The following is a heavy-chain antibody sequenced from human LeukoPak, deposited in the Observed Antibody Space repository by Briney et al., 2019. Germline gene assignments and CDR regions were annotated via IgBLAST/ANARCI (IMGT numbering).Heavy chain of an antibody. CDR3: AKSRLYDSSGYYDY. CDR2: ISGSGGAT. D-gene: IGHD3-22*01. V-gene: IGHV3-23*01. Sequence: GGTLRLSCAASGFTFSSYGMSWVRQAPGKGLEWVSCISGSGGATYYTDSVKGRFTISRDNSKSTLYLQMNSLRAEDTAMYYCAKSRLYDSSGYYDYWGQGTLVTVSS. CDR1: GFTFSSYG. J-gene: IGHJ4*02.